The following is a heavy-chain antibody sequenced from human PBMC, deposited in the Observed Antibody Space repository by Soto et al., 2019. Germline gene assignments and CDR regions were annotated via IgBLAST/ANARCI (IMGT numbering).Heavy chain of an antibody. CDR2: IYYSGST. CDR3: ARVYGSGNSFVN. J-gene: IGHJ4*02. D-gene: IGHD3-10*01. CDR1: GGSISSCGYY. V-gene: IGHV4-31*03. Sequence: PSETLSLTCTVSGGSISSCGYYWSWIRQHPGKGLEWIGYIYYSGSTYYNPSLKSRVTISVDTSKNQFSLKLSSVTAADTAVYYCARVYGSGNSFVNWGQGNLVTVSS.